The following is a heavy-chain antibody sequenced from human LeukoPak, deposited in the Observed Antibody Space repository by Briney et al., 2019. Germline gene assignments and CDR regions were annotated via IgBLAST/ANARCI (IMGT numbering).Heavy chain of an antibody. CDR3: ASGRVSGSPDLHY. D-gene: IGHD3-10*01. J-gene: IGHJ4*02. CDR2: IYHSGST. Sequence: PSQTLSLTCAVSGGSISSGGYSWSWIRQTPGKGLEWIGYIYHSGSTYYNPSLKSRVTISVDRSKNQFSLKLSSVTAADTAVYYCASGRVSGSPDLHYWGQGTLVTVSS. CDR1: GGSISSGGYS. V-gene: IGHV4-30-2*01.